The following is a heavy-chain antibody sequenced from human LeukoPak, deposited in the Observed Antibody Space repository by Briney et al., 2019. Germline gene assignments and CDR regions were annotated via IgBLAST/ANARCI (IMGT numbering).Heavy chain of an antibody. D-gene: IGHD5-24*01. J-gene: IGHJ4*02. Sequence: SETLSLTCTVSGGSVSSGSYYWSWIRQPPGKGLEWIGYIYYSGSTNYNPSLKSRVTISVDTSKNQFSLKLSSVTAADTAVYYCARGGRWLPFDYWGQGTLVTVSS. CDR3: ARGGRWLPFDY. V-gene: IGHV4-61*01. CDR2: IYYSGST. CDR1: GGSVSSGSYY.